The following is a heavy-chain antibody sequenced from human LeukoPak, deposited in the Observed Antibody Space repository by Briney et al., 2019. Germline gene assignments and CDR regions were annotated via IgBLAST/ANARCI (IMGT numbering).Heavy chain of an antibody. Sequence: PGGSLRLSCAASGFTFSNYVMSWVRQAPGKGLEWVSGVSGSGGRSSTYYADSVKGRFTISRDNAKNTMYLQMNSLSAEDTAVYYCASCNWNQRFDYWGQGTLVTVSS. D-gene: IGHD1-20*01. CDR3: ASCNWNQRFDY. J-gene: IGHJ4*02. CDR2: VSGSGGRSST. CDR1: GFTFSNYV. V-gene: IGHV3-23*01.